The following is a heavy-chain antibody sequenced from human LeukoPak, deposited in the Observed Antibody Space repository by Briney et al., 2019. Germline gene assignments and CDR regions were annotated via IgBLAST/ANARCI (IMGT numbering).Heavy chain of an antibody. CDR2: INPNSGGT. CDR3: ARAQYGSGSYYRY. V-gene: IGHV1-2*02. Sequence: ASVKVSCKASGYTFTGYYMHWVRQAPGQGLEWMGWINPNSGGTNYAQKFQGRVTMTRDTSISTAYMELSRLRSDDTAVYYCARAQYGSGSYYRYWGQGTLVTVSS. CDR1: GYTFTGYY. J-gene: IGHJ4*02. D-gene: IGHD3-10*01.